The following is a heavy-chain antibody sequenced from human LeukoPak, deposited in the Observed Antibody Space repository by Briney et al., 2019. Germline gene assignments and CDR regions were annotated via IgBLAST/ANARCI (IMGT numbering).Heavy chain of an antibody. J-gene: IGHJ4*02. CDR1: GFTFSNAW. CDR3: ARGPFSSSWSEFDY. Sequence: GGSLRLSCAASGFTFSNAWISWVRQAPGKGLEWVSCISGDSRYIYYADSLKGRSTISRDNAQNSLYLHMNNLRAEDTAVYYCARGPFSSSWSEFDYWGQGTLVTVSS. CDR2: ISGDSRYI. V-gene: IGHV3-21*06. D-gene: IGHD6-13*01.